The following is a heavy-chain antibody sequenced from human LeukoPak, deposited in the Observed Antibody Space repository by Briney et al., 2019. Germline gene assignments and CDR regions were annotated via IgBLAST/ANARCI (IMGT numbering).Heavy chain of an antibody. CDR1: GGTFSSYA. Sequence: GASVKVSYKASGGTFSSYAISWVRQAPGQGLEWMGGIIPIFGTANYAQKFQGRVTITADESTSTAYMELSSLRSEDTAVYYCARRVADAFDIWGQGTMVTVSS. V-gene: IGHV1-69*13. CDR3: ARRVADAFDI. CDR2: IIPIFGTA. D-gene: IGHD2-21*01. J-gene: IGHJ3*02.